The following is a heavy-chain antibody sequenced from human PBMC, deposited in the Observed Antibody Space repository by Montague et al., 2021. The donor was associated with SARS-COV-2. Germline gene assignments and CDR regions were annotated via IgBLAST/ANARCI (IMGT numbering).Heavy chain of an antibody. CDR2: IWYDGSNK. CDR1: GFTFSSYG. D-gene: IGHD3-3*01. Sequence: SLRLSCAASGFTFSSYGMHWVRQAPGKGLEWVAVIWYDGSNKYYADSVKVRFTISRDNSKNTLYLQMNSLRAEDTAVYYCAREAEIFGVVISPLFYWGQGTLVTVSS. CDR3: AREAEIFGVVISPLFY. V-gene: IGHV3-33*01. J-gene: IGHJ4*02.